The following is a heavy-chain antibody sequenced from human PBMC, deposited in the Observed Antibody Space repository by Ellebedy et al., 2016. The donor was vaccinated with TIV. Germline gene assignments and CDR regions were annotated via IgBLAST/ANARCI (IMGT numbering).Heavy chain of an antibody. CDR2: ISSSSGTI. V-gene: IGHV3-48*01. CDR3: ARDRSDAFDI. CDR1: GFSIINYD. Sequence: PGGSLRLSCVASGFSIINYDMHWIRQAPGKGLEWLSYISSSSGTIYYADSVRGRFTISRDNAENSMHLQMNSLRAEDTAVYVCARDRSDAFDIWGQGTLVTVSS. J-gene: IGHJ3*02.